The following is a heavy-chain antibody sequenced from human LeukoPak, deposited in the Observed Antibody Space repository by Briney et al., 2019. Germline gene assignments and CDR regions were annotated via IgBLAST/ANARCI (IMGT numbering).Heavy chain of an antibody. CDR2: IYYSGST. Sequence: SETLSLTCTVSGGSISSGDYYWSWIRQPPGKGLEWIGYIYYSGSTYYNPSLKSRVTISVDTSNNQFSLKLSSVTAADTAVYYCASLYDFWSGYSNWFDPWGQGTLVTVSS. V-gene: IGHV4-30-4*01. D-gene: IGHD3-3*01. J-gene: IGHJ5*02. CDR3: ASLYDFWSGYSNWFDP. CDR1: GGSISSGDYY.